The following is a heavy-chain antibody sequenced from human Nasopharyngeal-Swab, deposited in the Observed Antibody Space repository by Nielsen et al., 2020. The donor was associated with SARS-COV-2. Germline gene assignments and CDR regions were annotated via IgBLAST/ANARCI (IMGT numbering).Heavy chain of an antibody. Sequence: SVKVSCKTSGSTFHSHAITWVRQAPGQGLEWVGGIVPVFGKADYAQRFQGRVTITADESTSTAYMEVSSLRSEDTAVYYCARTDGQWLIGSHDYWGQGTLVTVSS. CDR1: GSTFHSHA. J-gene: IGHJ4*02. CDR3: ARTDGQWLIGSHDY. D-gene: IGHD6-19*01. CDR2: IVPVFGKA. V-gene: IGHV1-69*13.